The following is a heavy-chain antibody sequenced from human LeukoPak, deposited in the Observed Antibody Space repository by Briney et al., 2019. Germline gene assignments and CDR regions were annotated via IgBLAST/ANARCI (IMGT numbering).Heavy chain of an antibody. CDR1: GFTFSTYA. V-gene: IGHV3-23*01. J-gene: IGHJ4*02. CDR3: AARLTGSYFDY. Sequence: PAGSLRLSCAASGFTFSTYAMSWVRQAPGKGLEWVSAISGNGGNTYYADSVKGRFTISRDNSKNTLYLQINSPRAEDTAVYYCAARLTGSYFDYWGQGTLVTVSS. D-gene: IGHD3-9*01. CDR2: ISGNGGNT.